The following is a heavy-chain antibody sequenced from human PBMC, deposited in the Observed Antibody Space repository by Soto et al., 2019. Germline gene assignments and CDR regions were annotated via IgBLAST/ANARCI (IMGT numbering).Heavy chain of an antibody. D-gene: IGHD3-10*01. V-gene: IGHV3-30*18. CDR2: ISYDGSNK. CDR1: GFTFSSYG. J-gene: IGHJ4*02. Sequence: QVQLVESGGGVVQPGRSLRLSCAASGFTFSSYGMHWVRQAPGKGLEWVAVISYDGSNKYYADSVKGRFTISRDNSKNTLYLQMNSLRAEDTAVYYCAKDPSDLTPWFGELYPYWGQGTLFTVSS. CDR3: AKDPSDLTPWFGELYPY.